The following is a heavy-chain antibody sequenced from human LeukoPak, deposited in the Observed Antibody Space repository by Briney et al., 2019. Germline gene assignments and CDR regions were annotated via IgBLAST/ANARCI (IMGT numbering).Heavy chain of an antibody. D-gene: IGHD3-22*01. J-gene: IGHJ5*02. CDR1: GGSISSYY. CDR3: AREPGFDSSGYLNWFDP. Sequence: SQTLSLTCTVSGGSISSYYWSWIRQPAGKGLEWIGRIYSSGSTNYNPSLKSRLTMSVDTSKNQLSLKLRSVTAADTAVYYCAREPGFDSSGYLNWFDPWGQGTLVTVSS. CDR2: IYSSGST. V-gene: IGHV4-4*07.